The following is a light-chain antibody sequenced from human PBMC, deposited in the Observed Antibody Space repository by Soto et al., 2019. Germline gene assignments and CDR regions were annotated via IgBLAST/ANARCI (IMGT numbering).Light chain of an antibody. CDR2: DVN. CDR1: SSDVGAYNF. Sequence: QSALTQPASVSGSPGQSITISCTGTSSDVGAYNFVSCYQHHPGNAPHLIIYDVNNRPSGVSDRFSGSKSGNTASLTISGLQAEDEADYYCSSYTTAAPRLFGGGTKATVL. J-gene: IGLJ2*01. CDR3: SSYTTAAPRL. V-gene: IGLV2-14*03.